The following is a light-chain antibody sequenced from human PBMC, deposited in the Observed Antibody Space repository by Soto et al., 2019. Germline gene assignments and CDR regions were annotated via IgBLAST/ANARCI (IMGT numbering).Light chain of an antibody. CDR2: DVT. V-gene: IGLV2-14*03. Sequence: QSALTQPASVSGSPGQSITISCTGTSSDVGAYNYVSWYQQHPGKAPKLMIYDVTNRPSGVFNRFSGSKSGYTASLTIFGLQAEDEADYYCSSYTTSSTYVFGTGTKVTVL. CDR3: SSYTTSSTYV. J-gene: IGLJ1*01. CDR1: SSDVGAYNY.